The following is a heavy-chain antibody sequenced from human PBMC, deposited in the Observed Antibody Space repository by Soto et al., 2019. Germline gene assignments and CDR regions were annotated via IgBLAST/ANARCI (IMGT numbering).Heavy chain of an antibody. V-gene: IGHV4-34*01. J-gene: IGHJ2*01. CDR3: ARGMTTVTKRYWYFDL. Sequence: QVQLQQWGAGLLKPSETLSLTCAVYGGSFSGYYWSWIRQPPGKGLEWIGEINYSGSTNYNPSLNSRVTISVDSSMNQFSLKLSSVTAADTAVYYCARGMTTVTKRYWYFDLWGRGTLVTVSS. D-gene: IGHD4-17*01. CDR1: GGSFSGYY. CDR2: INYSGST.